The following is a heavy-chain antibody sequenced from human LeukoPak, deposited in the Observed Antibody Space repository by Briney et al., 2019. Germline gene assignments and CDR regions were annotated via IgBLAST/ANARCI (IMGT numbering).Heavy chain of an antibody. CDR3: ATDFLGFDP. J-gene: IGHJ5*02. CDR2: FDPEDGEA. V-gene: IGHV1-24*01. Sequence: ASVKVSCKVSGSTLTELSMHWVRQAPGEGLEWMGGFDPEDGEAIYAQKFQGRVTMTEDTSTDTVYMELTSLRSEDTAVYYCATDFLGFDPWGQGTLVTVSS. CDR1: GSTLTELS. D-gene: IGHD2/OR15-2a*01.